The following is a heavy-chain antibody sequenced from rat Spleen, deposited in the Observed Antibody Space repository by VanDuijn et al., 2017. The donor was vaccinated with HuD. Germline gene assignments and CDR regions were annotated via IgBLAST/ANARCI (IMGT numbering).Heavy chain of an antibody. CDR3: TRDRLQWFDY. CDR2: MWSGGST. CDR1: GFSLTAYS. Sequence: EVQLKESGPGLVQPSQTLSLTCTVSGFSLTAYSVHWVRQPPGKGLEWMGVMWSGGSTAYNSALKSRLSISRDTSKSQVFLKMNSLQTEDTAIYYCTRDRLQWFDYWGQGTLVTVSS. D-gene: IGHD1-1*01. V-gene: IGHV2S63*01. J-gene: IGHJ3*01.